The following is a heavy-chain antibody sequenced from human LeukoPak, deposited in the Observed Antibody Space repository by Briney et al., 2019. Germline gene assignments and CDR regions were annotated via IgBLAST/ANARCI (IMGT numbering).Heavy chain of an antibody. J-gene: IGHJ4*02. Sequence: SQTLSLTCTVSGGSISSGSYYWSWIRQPAGKGLEWIGRIYTSGSANYNPSLKSRVTISVDTSKNQFSLKLSSVTAADTAVYHCARGYYYDSSGYYGYYFDYWGQGTLVTVSS. CDR1: GGSISSGSYY. V-gene: IGHV4-61*02. CDR2: IYTSGSA. D-gene: IGHD3-22*01. CDR3: ARGYYYDSSGYYGYYFDY.